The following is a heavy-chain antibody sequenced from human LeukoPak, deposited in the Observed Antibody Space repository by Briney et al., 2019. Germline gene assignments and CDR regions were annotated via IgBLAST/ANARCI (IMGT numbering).Heavy chain of an antibody. Sequence: GGSLRLSCAASGFTFSIYAMSCVRQAPGKGLELVSSTSSGGDYTYYAGSVKGRFTISRDNSKNTLYLQMNSLRAEDTATYYCAKDRPNYYESNGHYYRRDGDSWGQGTLVTVSS. D-gene: IGHD3-22*01. J-gene: IGHJ5*01. V-gene: IGHV3-23*01. CDR1: GFTFSIYA. CDR3: AKDRPNYYESNGHYYRRDGDS. CDR2: TSSGGDYT.